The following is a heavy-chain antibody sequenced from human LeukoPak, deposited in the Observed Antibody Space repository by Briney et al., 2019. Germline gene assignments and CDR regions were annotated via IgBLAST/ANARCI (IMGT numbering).Heavy chain of an antibody. CDR2: IYYNGIT. J-gene: IGHJ4*02. Sequence: PSETLSLPCTVSDYSINNPYYWGWLRQPPGKGLERIAAIYYNGITLYNPSLNSRVAISVDTSKNQFSLKMTSGTAADTAVYYCARLAACNTALCGTARWQFDSWGQGILVTVSS. CDR1: DYSINNPYY. CDR3: ARLAACNTALCGTARWQFDS. V-gene: IGHV4-38-2*02. D-gene: IGHD4-23*01.